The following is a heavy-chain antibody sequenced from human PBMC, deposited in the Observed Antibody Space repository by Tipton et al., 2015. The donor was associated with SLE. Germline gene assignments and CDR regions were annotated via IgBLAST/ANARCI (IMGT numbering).Heavy chain of an antibody. CDR1: GGSFSGYY. V-gene: IGHV4-34*01. CDR3: ARDGGWYGVY. J-gene: IGHJ4*02. Sequence: GLVKPSETLSLTCAVYGGSFSGYYWSWIRQPPGKGLEWIGEINHSGSTNYNPSLKSRVTISADTSKNQFSLRLSSLTAADTAVYYCARDGGWYGVYWGQGTLVTVSS. D-gene: IGHD6-19*01. CDR2: INHSGST.